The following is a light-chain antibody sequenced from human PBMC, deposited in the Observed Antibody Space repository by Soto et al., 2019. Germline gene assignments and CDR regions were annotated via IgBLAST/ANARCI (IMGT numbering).Light chain of an antibody. V-gene: IGLV2-8*01. CDR2: EVS. Sequence: QYALTQPPSASGSPGQSVAISCTVTSSDVGGYNSVSWYQQHPGKAPKLMIFEVSKRPSGVPDRFSGSKSGNTASLTVSGLQAEDEADYYCSSYAASSNYVFGTGTKVTVL. CDR3: SSYAASSNYV. CDR1: SSDVGGYNS. J-gene: IGLJ1*01.